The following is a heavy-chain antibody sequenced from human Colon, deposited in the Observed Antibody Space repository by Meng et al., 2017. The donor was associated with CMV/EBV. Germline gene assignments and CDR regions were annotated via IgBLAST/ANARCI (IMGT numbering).Heavy chain of an antibody. CDR3: TRGTGYNYGTGYLAY. J-gene: IGHJ4*02. CDR1: VYTSTGYY. Sequence: VQLVQSGAEVKKPGASVKVSCKPSVYTSTGYYIHWVRQAPGQGLEWMGRINTNSGRTKYAQKFQGRVTVTRDTSISTAYMELSRLKSDDTAVYDCTRGTGYNYGTGYLAYWGQGTLVTVSS. CDR2: INTNSGRT. D-gene: IGHD5-24*01. V-gene: IGHV1-2*06.